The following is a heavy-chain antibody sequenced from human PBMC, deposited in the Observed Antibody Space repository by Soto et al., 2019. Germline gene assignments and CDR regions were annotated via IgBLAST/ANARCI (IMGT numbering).Heavy chain of an antibody. Sequence: GGSLRLSCAASGFNFSSYWMHWVRQAPGKGLVWVSRINSDGSSTSYADSVKGRFTISRDNAKNTLYLQMNSLRAEDTAVYYCARGYCSGGSCSGYHMDVWGKGTTVTVSS. CDR1: GFNFSSYW. J-gene: IGHJ6*03. CDR3: ARGYCSGGSCSGYHMDV. V-gene: IGHV3-74*01. D-gene: IGHD2-15*01. CDR2: INSDGSST.